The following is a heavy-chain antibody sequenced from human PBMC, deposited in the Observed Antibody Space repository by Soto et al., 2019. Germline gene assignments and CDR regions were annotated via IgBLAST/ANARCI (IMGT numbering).Heavy chain of an antibody. Sequence: SVILSHPCDVHGDYMRAVAWSWIRQKRGKGLEWIGEMTFRGVTNYHPSLKSRLSMAVDTSKNRISLTLSSVTAADTALYFCARNLEASIRHVEWFSYKWFDPWGPGPLVTVSS. J-gene: IGHJ5*02. CDR1: GDYMRAVA. CDR2: MTFRGVT. CDR3: ARNLEASIRHVEWFSYKWFDP. D-gene: IGHD3-9*01. V-gene: IGHV4-34*01.